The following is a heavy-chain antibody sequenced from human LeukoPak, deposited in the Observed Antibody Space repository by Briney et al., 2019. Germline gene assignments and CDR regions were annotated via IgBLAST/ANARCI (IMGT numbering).Heavy chain of an antibody. CDR2: MNPNSGNT. D-gene: IGHD2-15*01. Sequence: ASVKVSCKAFGYTFTSYDINWVRQATGQGLEWMGWMNPNSGNTGYAQKFQGRVTMTRNTSISTAYMELSSLRSEDTAVYYCAREARYCSGGSCYSVYYFDYWGQGTLVTVSS. J-gene: IGHJ4*02. V-gene: IGHV1-8*01. CDR1: GYTFTSYD. CDR3: AREARYCSGGSCYSVYYFDY.